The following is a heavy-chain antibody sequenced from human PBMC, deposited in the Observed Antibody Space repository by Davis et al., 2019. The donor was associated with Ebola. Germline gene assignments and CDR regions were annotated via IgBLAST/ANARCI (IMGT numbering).Heavy chain of an antibody. Sequence: GESLKISCAASGFTFSSYAMSWVRQAPGKGLEWVSAISGSGGSTYYADSVKGRFTISRDNSKNTLYLQMNSLRAEDTAVYYCAKVRAIVGANYFDYWGQGTLVTVSS. CDR2: ISGSGGST. D-gene: IGHD1-26*01. CDR3: AKVRAIVGANYFDY. J-gene: IGHJ4*02. V-gene: IGHV3-23*01. CDR1: GFTFSSYA.